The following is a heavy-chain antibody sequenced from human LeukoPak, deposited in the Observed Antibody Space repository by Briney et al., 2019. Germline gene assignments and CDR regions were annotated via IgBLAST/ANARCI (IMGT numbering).Heavy chain of an antibody. CDR1: GYTFTSYD. Sequence: ASVKVSCKASGYTFTSYDISWVRQAPGQGLEWMGWVSTYNGDTKYAQNFQDRVTMTRDTSTTTVYMELRGLRSDDTAVYYCARDGGAPGPIYGDYWGQGTPVTVSS. D-gene: IGHD4-23*01. V-gene: IGHV1-18*01. J-gene: IGHJ4*02. CDR2: VSTYNGDT. CDR3: ARDGGAPGPIYGDY.